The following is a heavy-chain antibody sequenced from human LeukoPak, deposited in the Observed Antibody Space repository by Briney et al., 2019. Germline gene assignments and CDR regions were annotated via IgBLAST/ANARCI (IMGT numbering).Heavy chain of an antibody. D-gene: IGHD5-18*01. CDR3: ARANSYGILYNWFDP. CDR1: GVSISSSNSY. V-gene: IGHV4-39*01. CDR2: IYYSGNT. J-gene: IGHJ5*02. Sequence: SETLSLTCTVSGVSISSSNSYWGWIRQPPGKGLEWIGSIYYSGNTYYNASLKSQVSISIDTSKNQFSLRLTSVTAADTAVYYCARANSYGILYNWFDPWGQGTLVTVSS.